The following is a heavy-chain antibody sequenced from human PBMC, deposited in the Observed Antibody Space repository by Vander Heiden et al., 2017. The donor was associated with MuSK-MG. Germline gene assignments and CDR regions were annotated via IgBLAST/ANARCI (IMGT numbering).Heavy chain of an antibody. D-gene: IGHD6-19*01. CDR1: GFTFSSYA. J-gene: IGHJ5*02. V-gene: IGHV3-23*01. Sequence: EVQLLESGGGLVQPGGSLRLPCSASGFTFSSYAMSWVRQAPGKGLEWVSAISGSGGSTYYADSVKGRFTISRDNSKNTLYLQMNSLRAEDTAVYYCAKDRIAVSLGWFDPWGQGTLVTISS. CDR3: AKDRIAVSLGWFDP. CDR2: ISGSGGST.